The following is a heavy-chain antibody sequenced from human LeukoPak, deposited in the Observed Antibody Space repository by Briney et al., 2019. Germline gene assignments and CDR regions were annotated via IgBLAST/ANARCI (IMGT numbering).Heavy chain of an antibody. CDR1: GGSISSSNW. CDR3: ARDPGQYGSGARGGFDI. V-gene: IGHV4-4*02. Sequence: SETLSLTCTVSGGSISSSNWWGWVRQPPGKGLECIGEIHHSGTTNYNPSLKSRVTMSVATSKNQFSLKLRSVTAADTAVYYCARDPGQYGSGARGGFDIWGQGTMVSVSS. D-gene: IGHD3-10*01. CDR2: IHHSGTT. J-gene: IGHJ3*02.